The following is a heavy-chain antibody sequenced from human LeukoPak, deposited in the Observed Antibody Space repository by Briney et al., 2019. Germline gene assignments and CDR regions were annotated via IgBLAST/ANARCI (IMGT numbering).Heavy chain of an antibody. J-gene: IGHJ4*02. CDR1: VGSTSGFY. Sequence: SETPSLTRALSVGSTSGFYWSWIRHPPGKGLEWGGYIYYRGSINYNTSLQCRVTIPAAKSKHHFSLTLSSVTAADTAVYYCARLGYDCVWGTYQYYFDYWGQGTLVTVSS. D-gene: IGHD3-16*02. CDR2: IYYRGSI. V-gene: IGHV4-59*08. CDR3: ARLGYDCVWGTYQYYFDY.